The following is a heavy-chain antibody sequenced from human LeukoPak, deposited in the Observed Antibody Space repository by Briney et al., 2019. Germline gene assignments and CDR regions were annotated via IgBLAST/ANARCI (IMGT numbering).Heavy chain of an antibody. J-gene: IGHJ4*02. CDR2: INPNSGGT. D-gene: IGHD3-3*01. CDR3: ARGVSRVRFLEWLLLGMFDY. V-gene: IGHV1-2*02. Sequence: GASVKVSCKASGYTFTSYDINWVRQATGQGLEWMGWINPNSGGTNYAQKFQGRVTMTRDTSISTAYMELSRLRSDDTAVYYCARGVSRVRFLEWLLLGMFDYWGQGTLVTVSS. CDR1: GYTFTSYD.